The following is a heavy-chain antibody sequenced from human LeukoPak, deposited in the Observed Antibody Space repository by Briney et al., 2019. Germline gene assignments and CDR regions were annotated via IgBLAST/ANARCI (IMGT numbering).Heavy chain of an antibody. V-gene: IGHV1-3*01. CDR3: ARGIGVVRGVIIGRWFDP. D-gene: IGHD3-10*01. CDR2: INAGNGNT. CDR1: GYTFTSYA. J-gene: IGHJ5*02. Sequence: GASVKVSCKASGYTFTSYAMHWVRQAPGQRLEWMGWINAGNGNTKYSQKFQGRVTITRDTSASTAYMELSSLRSEDTAVYYCARGIGVVRGVIIGRWFDPWGQGTLVTVSS.